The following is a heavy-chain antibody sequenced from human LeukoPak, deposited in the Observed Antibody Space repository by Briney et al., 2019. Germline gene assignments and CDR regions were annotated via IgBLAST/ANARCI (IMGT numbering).Heavy chain of an antibody. CDR3: ARAHSSGWYDI. V-gene: IGHV3-64*01. J-gene: IGHJ3*02. Sequence: PGGSVRLSCAASGFTFSSSAMHWVRQAPGKGLEYVSAITSNGAYTYYASSVKGRFTISRDNSKNTLYLQMGSLRAEDMAVYFCARAHSSGWYDIWGQGTTVTVSS. D-gene: IGHD6-19*01. CDR1: GFTFSSSA. CDR2: ITSNGAYT.